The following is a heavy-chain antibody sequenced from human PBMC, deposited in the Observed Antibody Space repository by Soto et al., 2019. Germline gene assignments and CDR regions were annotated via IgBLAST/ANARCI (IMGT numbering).Heavy chain of an antibody. Sequence: GSLRLSCAASGFTFSSYEMNWVRQAPGKGLEWVSYISSSGSTIYYADSVKGRFTISRDNAKNSLYLQMNSLRAEDTAVYYCARDRNNDFWSGYYPYYYYGMDVWGQGTTVTVSS. CDR3: ARDRNNDFWSGYYPYYYYGMDV. CDR2: ISSSGSTI. V-gene: IGHV3-48*03. D-gene: IGHD3-3*01. CDR1: GFTFSSYE. J-gene: IGHJ6*02.